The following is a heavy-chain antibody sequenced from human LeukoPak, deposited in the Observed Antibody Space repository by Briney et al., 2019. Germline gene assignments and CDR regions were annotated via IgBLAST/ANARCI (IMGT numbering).Heavy chain of an antibody. J-gene: IGHJ4*02. V-gene: IGHV1-24*01. CDR3: ATGSAAIVDYLDN. D-gene: IGHD2-2*02. Sequence: PWASVKVSCKVSGYTLTEFSIHWVRQAPGRGLEWVGGFDPVQGKTLYAQKFQGRVTMTEDTSTDTAYMELGGLRSEDTAVYFCATGSAAIVDYLDNWGQGTLVTVSS. CDR1: GYTLTEFS. CDR2: FDPVQGKT.